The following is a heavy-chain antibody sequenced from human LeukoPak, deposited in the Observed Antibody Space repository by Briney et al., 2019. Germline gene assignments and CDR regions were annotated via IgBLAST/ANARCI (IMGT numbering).Heavy chain of an antibody. CDR1: GGSISSGGYY. CDR2: IYYSGST. V-gene: IGHV4-31*03. J-gene: IGHJ5*02. CDR3: ARYMTTVTTSWFDP. Sequence: SETLSLTCTVSGGSISSGGYYWSWIRQHPGKGLEWIGYIYYSGSTYYNPSLKSRVTISVGTSKNQFSLKLSSVTAADTAVYYCARYMTTVTTSWFDPWGQGTLVTVSS. D-gene: IGHD4-11*01.